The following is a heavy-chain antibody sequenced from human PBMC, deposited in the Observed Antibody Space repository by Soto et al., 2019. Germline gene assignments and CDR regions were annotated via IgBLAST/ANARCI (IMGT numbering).Heavy chain of an antibody. CDR3: ARGLITSYYYYYSMDV. CDR1: GGSISSSSYY. V-gene: IGHV4-39*01. J-gene: IGHJ6*02. CDR2: IYYSGST. D-gene: IGHD3-10*01. Sequence: SETLSLTCTVSGGSISSSSYYCGWIRQPPGKGLEWIGSIYYSGSTYYNPSLKSRVTISVDTSKNQFSLKLSSVTAADTAVYYCARGLITSYYYYYSMDVWGQGTTVTVSS.